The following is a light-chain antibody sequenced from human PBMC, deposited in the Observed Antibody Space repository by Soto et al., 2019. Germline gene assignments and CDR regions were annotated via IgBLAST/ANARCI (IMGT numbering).Light chain of an antibody. CDR2: GAS. CDR1: QSVSSN. CDR3: QQYDNWPTWT. Sequence: EIVMTQSPATLYVSPGERATLSCRASQSVSSNLAWYQQKPGLGPRLLIYGASTRATGIPARFSGSGSGTEFTLTISSLQSEDFAVYYCQQYDNWPTWTFGQGTRVEIK. J-gene: IGKJ1*01. V-gene: IGKV3-15*01.